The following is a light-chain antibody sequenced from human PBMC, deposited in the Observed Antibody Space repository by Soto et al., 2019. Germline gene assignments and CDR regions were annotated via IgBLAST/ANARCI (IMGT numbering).Light chain of an antibody. J-gene: IGKJ1*01. CDR3: QQYGSFTWT. Sequence: DNVLSQTPGTLSLCAGEKATLSCRSSQSVSSSYLAWYQQKPGQAPRLLIYGASSRATGIPNRFSGSGSGTDFTLTISRLEPEDFPVYFCQQYGSFTWTFGHGTKVDIK. CDR2: GAS. CDR1: QSVSSSY. V-gene: IGKV3-20*01.